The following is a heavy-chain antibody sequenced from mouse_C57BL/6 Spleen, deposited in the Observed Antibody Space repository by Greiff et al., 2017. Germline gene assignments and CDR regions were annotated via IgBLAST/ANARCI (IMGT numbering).Heavy chain of an antibody. J-gene: IGHJ2*01. CDR1: GFNIKDDY. Sequence: EVQGVESGAELVRPGASVKLSCTASGFNIKDDYMHWVKQRPEQGLEWIGWIDPENGDTEYASKFQGKATMTADTSSNTAYLQLSSLTSEDTAVYYCTTRYYGSSYPYYFDYWGQGTTLTVSS. V-gene: IGHV14-4*01. CDR3: TTRYYGSSYPYYFDY. D-gene: IGHD1-1*01. CDR2: IDPENGDT.